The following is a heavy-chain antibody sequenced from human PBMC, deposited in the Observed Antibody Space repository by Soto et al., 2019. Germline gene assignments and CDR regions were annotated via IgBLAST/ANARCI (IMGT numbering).Heavy chain of an antibody. CDR1: GGSISSSNW. J-gene: IGHJ4*02. Sequence: SETLSLTCAVSGGSISSSNWWSWVRQPPGKGLEWIGEIYHSGSTNYNPSLKSRVTISVDKSKNQFSLKLSSVAAADTAVYYCATSSSPGGGFDYWGQGTLVTVSS. CDR2: IYHSGST. D-gene: IGHD6-6*01. CDR3: ATSSSPGGGFDY. V-gene: IGHV4-4*02.